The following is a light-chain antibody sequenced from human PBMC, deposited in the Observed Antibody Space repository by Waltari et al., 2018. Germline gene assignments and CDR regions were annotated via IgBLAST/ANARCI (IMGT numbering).Light chain of an antibody. CDR2: GVT. CDR3: CSYAGTTTLI. CDR1: SSDVGCYNY. V-gene: IGLV2-23*02. Sequence: QSALTQPASVSGSPGQAIPISCTGTSSDVGCYNYVPWYQQHPGKAPKLMIYGVTKRPSGVSNRFSGSKSGNTASLTISGLQAEDEADYYCCSYAGTTTLIFGPGTKVTVL. J-gene: IGLJ1*01.